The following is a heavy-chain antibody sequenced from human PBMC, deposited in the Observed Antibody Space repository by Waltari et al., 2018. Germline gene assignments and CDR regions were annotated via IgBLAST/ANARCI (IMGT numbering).Heavy chain of an antibody. CDR1: GFSFSDYW. Sequence: EVQLVESGGALVQPGGSLRLSCAASGFSFSDYWMHWVRQVPGKGLVWVSRIHHDGRATWDADSVKGRFTISRDNAKNTLFLQMNSLRDEDTGVYFCAREVETHGVGATDYRGQGTLVTVSS. CDR2: IHHDGRAT. CDR3: AREVETHGVGATDY. V-gene: IGHV3-74*01. D-gene: IGHD1-26*01. J-gene: IGHJ4*02.